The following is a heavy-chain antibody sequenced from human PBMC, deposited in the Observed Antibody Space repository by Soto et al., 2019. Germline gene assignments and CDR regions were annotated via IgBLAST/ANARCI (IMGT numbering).Heavy chain of an antibody. J-gene: IGHJ6*02. CDR3: SRAGITFVRGVYAPSYYYYGMDV. CDR2: ISAYNGNT. Sequence: QVQLVQSGAEVKKPGASVKVSCKASGYTFTSYGISWVRQAPGQGLEWMGWISAYNGNTNYAQKLQGRVTMTTDTSPGTAYMELRSLRADETAVYYCSRAGITFVRGVYAPSYYYYGMDVWGQGTPVTVSS. D-gene: IGHD3-10*01. V-gene: IGHV1-18*01. CDR1: GYTFTSYG.